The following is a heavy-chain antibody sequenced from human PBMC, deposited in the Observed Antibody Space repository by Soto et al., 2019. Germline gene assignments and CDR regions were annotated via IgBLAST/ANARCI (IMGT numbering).Heavy chain of an antibody. J-gene: IGHJ4*02. CDR2: LYAGGDSYGGNT. Sequence: EVQLVESGGGLIQPGGSLRLSCAASGFTVTSNYMTWVRQAPGKGLEWVSLLYAGGDSYGGNTYYADSVKGRFIISGDNSKNTLYLQMNSLRAEDTAVYYCAGGRSSNGYYHLTFWGQGTLVSVSS. V-gene: IGHV3-53*01. D-gene: IGHD3-22*01. CDR1: GFTVTSNY. CDR3: AGGRSSNGYYHLTF.